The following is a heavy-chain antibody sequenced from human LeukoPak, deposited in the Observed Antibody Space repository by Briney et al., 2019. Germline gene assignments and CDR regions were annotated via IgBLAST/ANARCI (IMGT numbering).Heavy chain of an antibody. CDR3: ARGNNAYCSGGSCYPN. CDR2: IIPIFGTA. J-gene: IGHJ4*02. Sequence: SVKVSCKASGGTFSSYAISWVRQAPGQGLEWMGGIIPIFGTANYAQKFQGRVTITADRSTSTAYMELSSLRSEDTAVYYCARGNNAYCSGGSCYPNWGQGTLVTVSS. CDR1: GGTFSSYA. V-gene: IGHV1-69*06. D-gene: IGHD2-15*01.